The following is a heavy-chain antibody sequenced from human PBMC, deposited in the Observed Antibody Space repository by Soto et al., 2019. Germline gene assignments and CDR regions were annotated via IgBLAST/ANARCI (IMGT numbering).Heavy chain of an antibody. D-gene: IGHD2-2*02. CDR1: GLGFRNHA. Sequence: EVQLLESGGGLVQPGGSLSLSGEAFGLGFRNHAMTWVGKAPGKGREWASGISGSGTMKYYADSVRGHFIISRENAKNTLHLQMDNLRVEDTAVYYCAKEAQENEQVPIPGDNWGQGTLVTVSS. CDR3: AKEAQENEQVPIPGDN. J-gene: IGHJ4*02. CDR2: ISGSGTMK. V-gene: IGHV3-23*01.